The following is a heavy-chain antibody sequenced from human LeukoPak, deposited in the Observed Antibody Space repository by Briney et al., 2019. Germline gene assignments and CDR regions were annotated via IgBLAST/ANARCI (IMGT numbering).Heavy chain of an antibody. CDR2: ISYDGSNK. D-gene: IGHD3-9*01. CDR3: ARDQRLVTDDDAFDI. J-gene: IGHJ3*02. Sequence: PGGSLRLSCATSGFTFSSYAMHWVRQAPGKGVEWVAGISYDGSNKYYADSVKGRFTISRDNSKNTLYLQMNSLRAEDTAVYYCARDQRLVTDDDAFDIWGQGTMVTVSS. V-gene: IGHV3-30-3*01. CDR1: GFTFSSYA.